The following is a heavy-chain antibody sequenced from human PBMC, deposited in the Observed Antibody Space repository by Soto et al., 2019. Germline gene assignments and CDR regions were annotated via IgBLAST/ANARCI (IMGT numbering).Heavy chain of an antibody. V-gene: IGHV4-39*01. CDR3: ARQDCSGGSCPGFDY. D-gene: IGHD2-15*01. Sequence: SETLSLTCTVSGGSISSSSYYWGWIRQPPGKGLEWIGSIYYSGNTYCNPSFKSRVTISVDTSKNQFSLKLSSVTAADTAVYYCARQDCSGGSCPGFDYWGQGSLVTVSS. CDR1: GGSISSSSYY. J-gene: IGHJ4*02. CDR2: IYYSGNT.